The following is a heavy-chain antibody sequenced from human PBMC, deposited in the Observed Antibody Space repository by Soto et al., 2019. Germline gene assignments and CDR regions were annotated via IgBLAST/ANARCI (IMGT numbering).Heavy chain of an antibody. D-gene: IGHD3-9*01. Sequence: SETLSLTCTVSSGSISSGGYYWSWIRQHPGKGLGWIGYIYYSGSTYYNPSLKIRVTISVDTSKNQFSLKLSSVTAADTAVYYCARVNYDILTGYSSNWFDPWGQGTLVTVSS. V-gene: IGHV4-31*03. CDR1: SGSISSGGYY. J-gene: IGHJ5*02. CDR2: IYYSGST. CDR3: ARVNYDILTGYSSNWFDP.